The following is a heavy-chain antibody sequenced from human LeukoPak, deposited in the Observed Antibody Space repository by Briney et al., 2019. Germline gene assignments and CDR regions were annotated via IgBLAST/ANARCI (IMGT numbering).Heavy chain of an antibody. Sequence: SKTLSLTCTVSGGSISSGDYYWSWIRQPPGKGLEWIGYIYYSGSTYYNPSLKSRVTISVDTSKNQFSLKLSSVTAADTAVYYCARAREDRDWNLLYYFDYWGQGTLVTVSS. CDR2: IYYSGST. CDR1: GGSISSGDYY. V-gene: IGHV4-30-4*08. J-gene: IGHJ4*02. CDR3: ARAREDRDWNLLYYFDY. D-gene: IGHD1-7*01.